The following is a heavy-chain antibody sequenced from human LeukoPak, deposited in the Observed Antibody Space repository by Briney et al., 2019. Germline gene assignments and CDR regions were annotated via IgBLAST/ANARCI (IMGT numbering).Heavy chain of an antibody. CDR1: GYTFTGYY. Sequence: ASVKVSCKASGYTFTGYYMHWVRQAPGQGLEWMGWINPNSGGTNYAQKFQGRVTMTRDTSISTAYMELSRLRSDDTAVYYCARPSSSWGPDAFDIWGQGTMVTVSS. CDR3: ARPSSSWGPDAFDI. J-gene: IGHJ3*02. D-gene: IGHD6-13*01. CDR2: INPNSGGT. V-gene: IGHV1-2*02.